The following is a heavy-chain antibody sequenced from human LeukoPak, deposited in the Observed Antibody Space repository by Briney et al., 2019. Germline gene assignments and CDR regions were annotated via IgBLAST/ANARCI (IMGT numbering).Heavy chain of an antibody. D-gene: IGHD6-19*01. Sequence: GGSLRLSCAASGFTFRSYAMSWVRQAPGKGLEWVSIISGSGGDTHYADSVKGRFTISRDNSNNALYLQMNSLRPEDTAVYYCAKGLGGRSGWYWGGFDYWGQGALVTVSS. J-gene: IGHJ4*02. V-gene: IGHV3-23*01. CDR2: ISGSGGDT. CDR3: AKGLGGRSGWYWGGFDY. CDR1: GFTFRSYA.